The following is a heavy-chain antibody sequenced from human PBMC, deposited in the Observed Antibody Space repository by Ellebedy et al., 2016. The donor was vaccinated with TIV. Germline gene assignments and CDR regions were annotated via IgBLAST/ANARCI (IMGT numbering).Heavy chain of an antibody. CDR1: RYTFSRYY. J-gene: IGHJ3*02. D-gene: IGHD5-24*01. CDR2: IYAGGGGT. V-gene: IGHV1-46*01. CDR3: ARKVEMATIFSAFDI. Sequence: AASVKVSCKASRYTFSRYYIHWVRQAPGQGLEWMGIIYAGGGGTSYAQKFQGRVTITRDRSTGTAYMELSSLRSEDTAVYYCARKVEMATIFSAFDIWGQGTMVTVSS.